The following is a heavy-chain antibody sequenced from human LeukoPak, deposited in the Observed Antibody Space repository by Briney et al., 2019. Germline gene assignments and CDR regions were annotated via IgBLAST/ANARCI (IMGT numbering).Heavy chain of an antibody. D-gene: IGHD1-26*01. V-gene: IGHV4-39*01. Sequence: SETLSLACTVSGGSIYSTTFYWGWIRQPPGKGLEWIGSMYYDGSTYHNPSLKSRVTISVDTSNNQFSLKLTSVTAADSAVYFCARRSDSGSDDGEDYFDYWGQGTLVTVSS. CDR1: GGSIYSTTFY. CDR2: MYYDGST. J-gene: IGHJ4*02. CDR3: ARRSDSGSDDGEDYFDY.